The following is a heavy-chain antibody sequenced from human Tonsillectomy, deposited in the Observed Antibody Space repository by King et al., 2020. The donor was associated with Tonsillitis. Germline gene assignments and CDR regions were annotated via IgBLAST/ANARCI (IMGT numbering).Heavy chain of an antibody. D-gene: IGHD3-22*01. CDR3: AKAARGYYYDSSGYFDAFDI. CDR1: GFTFDDYA. V-gene: IGHV3-9*01. Sequence: DVQLVESGGGLVQPGRSLRLSCAASGFTFDDYAMHWVRHAPGKGLEWVSGISWNSGSIGYADSVKGRFTISRDNAKNSLYLQMNSLRAEDTALYYCAKAARGYYYDSSGYFDAFDIWGQGTMVTVSS. J-gene: IGHJ3*02. CDR2: ISWNSGSI.